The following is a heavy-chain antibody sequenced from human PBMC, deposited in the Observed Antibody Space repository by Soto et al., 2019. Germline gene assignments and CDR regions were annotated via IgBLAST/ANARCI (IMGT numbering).Heavy chain of an antibody. J-gene: IGHJ6*02. CDR2: IYSGGST. CDR3: ASSGSESGWELPYYYYDGMDV. CDR1: GFTVSSNY. Sequence: HPGGSLRLSCAASGFTVSSNYMSWVRQAPGKGLEWVSVIYSGGSTYYADSVKGRFTISRDNSKNTLYLQMNSLRAEDTAVYYCASSGSESGWELPYYYYDGMDVWGQGTTVTVPS. D-gene: IGHD1-26*01. V-gene: IGHV3-53*01.